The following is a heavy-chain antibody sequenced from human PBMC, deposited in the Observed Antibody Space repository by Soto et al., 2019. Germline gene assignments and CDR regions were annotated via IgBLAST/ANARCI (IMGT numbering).Heavy chain of an antibody. D-gene: IGHD6-19*01. CDR2: IWYDGTNR. J-gene: IGHJ4*02. V-gene: IGHV3-33*01. CDR1: GFPFSNYG. Sequence: GGSLRLSCAASGFPFSNYGIHWVRQAPGKGLEWVAVIWYDGTNRLYADSMKGRFTISRDNSKKTVFLQMNSLRAEDTAVYYCAREGLNTAVAGPFDYWGQGTLVTVSS. CDR3: AREGLNTAVAGPFDY.